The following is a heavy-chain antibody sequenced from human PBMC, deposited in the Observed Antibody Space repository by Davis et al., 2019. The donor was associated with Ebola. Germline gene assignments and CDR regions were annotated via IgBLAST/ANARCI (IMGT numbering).Heavy chain of an antibody. CDR1: RFVFSSYW. D-gene: IGHD1-7*01. V-gene: IGHV3-74*01. Sequence: GESLKISCAASRFVFSSYWMFWVRQAPGKGLVWVSRINNDGSGTTYADSVKGRFTISRDNAKNTLYLQMHSLTVEDTAVYYCARDQDGPGPTVDYWGQGALVTVSS. J-gene: IGHJ4*02. CDR2: INNDGSGT. CDR3: ARDQDGPGPTVDY.